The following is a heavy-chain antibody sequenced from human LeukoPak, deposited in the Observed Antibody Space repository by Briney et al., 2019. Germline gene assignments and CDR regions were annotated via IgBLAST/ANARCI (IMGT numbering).Heavy chain of an antibody. CDR3: ARVAYNSSGYPRGAFDI. CDR1: GGSISSYY. V-gene: IGHV4-59*01. CDR2: IYYSGST. Sequence: PSETLSLTCTVSGGSISSYYWSWIRQPPGKGLEWIGYIYYSGSTNYNPSLKSRVTISVDTSKNQFSLKLSSATAADTAVYYCARVAYNSSGYPRGAFDIWGQGTMVTVSS. D-gene: IGHD3-22*01. J-gene: IGHJ3*02.